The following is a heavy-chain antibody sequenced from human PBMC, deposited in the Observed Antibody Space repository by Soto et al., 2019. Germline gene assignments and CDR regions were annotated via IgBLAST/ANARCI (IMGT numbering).Heavy chain of an antibody. V-gene: IGHV3-23*01. CDR1: GFTFSRYA. D-gene: IGHD4-17*01. Sequence: PGGSLRLSCAAPGFTFSRYAMSWVRQAPGKGLEWVSGISGSVGSTYYADSVKGRFTISRDNSKNTLYLQMNSLRAEDTAVYYCANKWRYTVTTLDYWGQVTRVTLSS. CDR3: ANKWRYTVTTLDY. J-gene: IGHJ4*02. CDR2: ISGSVGST.